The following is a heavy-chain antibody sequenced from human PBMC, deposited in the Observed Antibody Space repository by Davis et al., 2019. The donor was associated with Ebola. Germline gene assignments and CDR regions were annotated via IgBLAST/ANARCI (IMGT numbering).Heavy chain of an antibody. V-gene: IGHV3-7*01. CDR2: IKQDGSEK. CDR3: AKDLGTFGGVSVY. Sequence: PGGSLRLSCAASGFTFNSYSMTWVRQAPGKGLEWVANIKQDGSEKYYVDSVKGRFTISRDNAKNSLFLQMNSLRAEDTAVYYCAKDLGTFGGVSVYWGQGTLVTVSS. CDR1: GFTFNSYS. D-gene: IGHD3-16*01. J-gene: IGHJ4*02.